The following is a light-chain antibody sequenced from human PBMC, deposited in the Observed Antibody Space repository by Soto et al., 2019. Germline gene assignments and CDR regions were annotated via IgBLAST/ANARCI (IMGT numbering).Light chain of an antibody. Sequence: DLPMTQSPSAMSASVGDRVTITCRASQGIRNYLAWFQQKPGKVPKRLIYGASSLQSGVPSRFSGGGSGTEFTLTISSLQPEDFATYYCLQHSSYPWTFGQGTKVEIK. V-gene: IGKV1-17*03. CDR3: LQHSSYPWT. J-gene: IGKJ1*01. CDR1: QGIRNY. CDR2: GAS.